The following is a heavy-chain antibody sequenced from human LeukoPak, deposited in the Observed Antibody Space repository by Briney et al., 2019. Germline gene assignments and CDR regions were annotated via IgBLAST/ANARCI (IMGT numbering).Heavy chain of an antibody. J-gene: IGHJ6*02. Sequence: SETLSLTCTVSGGSISSYYWSWIRQPPGKGLEWIGEINHSGSTNYNPSLKSRVTISVDTSKNQFSLKLSSVTAADTAVYYCARQGSGSYNYYYGMDVWGQGTTVTVSS. V-gene: IGHV4-34*01. D-gene: IGHD1-26*01. CDR3: ARQGSGSYNYYYGMDV. CDR2: INHSGST. CDR1: GGSISSYY.